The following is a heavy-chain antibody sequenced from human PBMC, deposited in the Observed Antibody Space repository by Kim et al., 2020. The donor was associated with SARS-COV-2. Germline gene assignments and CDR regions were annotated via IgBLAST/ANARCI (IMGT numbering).Heavy chain of an antibody. CDR2: IYSGGST. V-gene: IGHV3-53*01. CDR3: ASFSPLGYCSSTSCPDY. Sequence: GGSLRLSCAASGFTVSSNYMSWVRQAPGKGLEWVSVIYSGGSTYYADSVKGRFTISRHNSKNTLYLQMNSLRAEDTAVYYCASFSPLGYCSSTSCPDYWGQGTLVTVSS. CDR1: GFTVSSNY. D-gene: IGHD2-2*01. J-gene: IGHJ4*02.